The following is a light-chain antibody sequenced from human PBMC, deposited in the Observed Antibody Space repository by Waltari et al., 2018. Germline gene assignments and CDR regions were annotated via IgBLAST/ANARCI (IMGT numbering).Light chain of an antibody. Sequence: DIEMTQSPSSLSASVGDRVIITCRASQSIGPYINWYQQKPGTAPKLLIYDASILQTGVPSKFSGSGSGTVFTLTISSLQPEDFATYYCHQNSNVPPTFGLGTKVEIK. V-gene: IGKV1-39*01. CDR2: DAS. CDR1: QSIGPY. J-gene: IGKJ1*01. CDR3: HQNSNVPPT.